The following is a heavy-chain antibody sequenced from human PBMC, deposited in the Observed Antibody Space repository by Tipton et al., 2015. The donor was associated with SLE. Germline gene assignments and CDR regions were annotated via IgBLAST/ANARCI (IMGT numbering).Heavy chain of an antibody. CDR3: ARDHWDSSGWYVYFDY. CDR2: IYYSGST. Sequence: TLSLTCTVSGGSISSYYWGWIRQPPGKGLEWIGSIYYSGSTYYNPSLKSRVTISVDTSENQFSLKLSSVTAADTAVYYCARDHWDSSGWYVYFDYWGQGTLVTVSS. D-gene: IGHD6-19*01. V-gene: IGHV4-39*07. CDR1: GGSISSYY. J-gene: IGHJ4*02.